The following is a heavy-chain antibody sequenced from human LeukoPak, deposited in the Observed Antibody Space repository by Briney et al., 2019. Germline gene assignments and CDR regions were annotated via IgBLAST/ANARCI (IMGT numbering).Heavy chain of an antibody. V-gene: IGHV3-7*01. J-gene: IGHJ5*02. D-gene: IGHD3-10*01. Sequence: GGSLRLSCAASGFIFSTNWMSWFRQAPGKGLEWVANINQDGSEKYYVDSVKGRLTISRDNAKNSLYLQMNSLRAEDTAVYYCARDPGSGSYPPYKGFDPWGQGTLVTVSS. CDR2: INQDGSEK. CDR1: GFIFSTNW. CDR3: ARDPGSGSYPPYKGFDP.